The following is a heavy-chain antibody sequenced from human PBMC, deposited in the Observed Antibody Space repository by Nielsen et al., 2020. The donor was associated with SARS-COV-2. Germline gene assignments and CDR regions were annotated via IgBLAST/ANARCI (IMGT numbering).Heavy chain of an antibody. D-gene: IGHD2-8*02. Sequence: GESLKISCAASGFAFRSYDMHWVRQVAEKGLEWIAAIGSVGDTYYPDSSKGRFTISRDNGKNSLYLQINILRAGDTAVYYCARGLSRRYCTGSACVEFDYWGQGTPVTVSS. J-gene: IGHJ4*02. CDR3: ARGLSRRYCTGSACVEFDY. CDR2: IGSVGDT. V-gene: IGHV3-13*01. CDR1: GFAFRSYD.